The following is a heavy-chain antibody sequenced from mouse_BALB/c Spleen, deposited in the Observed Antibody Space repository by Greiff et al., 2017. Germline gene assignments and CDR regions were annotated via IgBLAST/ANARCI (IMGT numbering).Heavy chain of an antibody. CDR3: AREGDGSSCDY. CDR2: IWAGGST. D-gene: IGHD1-1*01. V-gene: IGHV2-9*02. Sequence: VKLQESGPGLVAPSQSLSITCTVSGFSLTSYGVHWVRQPPGKGLEWLGVIWAGGSTNYNSALMSRLSISKDNSKSQVFLKMNSLQTDDTAMYYCAREGDGSSCDYWGQGTTLTVSS. CDR1: GFSLTSYG. J-gene: IGHJ2*01.